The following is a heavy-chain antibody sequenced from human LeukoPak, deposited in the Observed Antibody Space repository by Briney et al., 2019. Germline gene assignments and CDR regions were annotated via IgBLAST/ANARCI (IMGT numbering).Heavy chain of an antibody. V-gene: IGHV3-30*03. Sequence: QPGGSLRLSCAASGVTFSGYGMHWVRQAPGKGLEWVGVISYDGSNKYYADSVKGRFTITRDNAKNTLYLQMNSMSSEDTAVYYCAIGWAELDYSGQGILVTASS. CDR2: ISYDGSNK. D-gene: IGHD1-26*01. J-gene: IGHJ4*02. CDR1: GVTFSGYG. CDR3: AIGWAELDY.